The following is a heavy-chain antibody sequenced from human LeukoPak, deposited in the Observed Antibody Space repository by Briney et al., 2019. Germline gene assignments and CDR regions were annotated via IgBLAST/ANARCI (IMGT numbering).Heavy chain of an antibody. CDR3: ARAPYPSCNDASCYPLDY. J-gene: IGHJ4*02. V-gene: IGHV3-23*01. Sequence: PGGSLRLSCAASGFTFSHYAMTWVRQGPGERLEWVSSITDNGINTYYIDSVKGRLTMSRDNSKDTLYLQMTSLRADDSALYYCARAPYPSCNDASCYPLDYWGQGTLVTVSS. CDR2: ITDNGINT. D-gene: IGHD2-15*01. CDR1: GFTFSHYA.